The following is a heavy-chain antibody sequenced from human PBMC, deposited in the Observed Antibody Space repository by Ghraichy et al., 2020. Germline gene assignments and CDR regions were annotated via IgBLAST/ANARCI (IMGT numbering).Heavy chain of an antibody. CDR2: INSDGSTT. J-gene: IGHJ4*02. D-gene: IGHD3-3*01. V-gene: IGHV3-74*01. Sequence: GGSLRLSCAASGFTFSDYWTHWVRQAPGKGLVWVSRINSDGSTTSYAESVKGRFTISRDNAKNTLYLQMNSLRAEDTAVYYCARGTRIPYDFWSGYYPNFDHWGQGTLVTVSS. CDR1: GFTFSDYW. CDR3: ARGTRIPYDFWSGYYPNFDH.